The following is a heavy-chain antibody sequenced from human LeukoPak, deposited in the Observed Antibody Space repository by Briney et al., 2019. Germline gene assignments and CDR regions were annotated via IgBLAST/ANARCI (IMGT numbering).Heavy chain of an antibody. CDR2: ISSNGGST. V-gene: IGHV3-64*01. Sequence: GVSLRLSCAASGFTFSSYAMYWVRQAPGKGLEYVSSISSNGGSTYYANSVKGRFTISRDNSKNTLSLQMGSLRPADMAVYYCARVRGSYFFDFWGQGTLVTVSS. J-gene: IGHJ4*02. CDR1: GFTFSSYA. D-gene: IGHD1-26*01. CDR3: ARVRGSYFFDF.